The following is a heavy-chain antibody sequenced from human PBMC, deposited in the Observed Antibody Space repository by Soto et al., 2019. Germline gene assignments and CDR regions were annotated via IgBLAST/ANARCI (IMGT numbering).Heavy chain of an antibody. CDR2: INHSGTT. D-gene: IGHD5-12*01. CDR3: AHNFVRLHSRESRRVSFDP. CDR1: GGSFSGYY. Sequence: SETLSLTCAVYGGSFSGYYWTWIRQPPGKGLEWIGEINHSGTTKFSPSLESRLTLSVDKSKNQFSLKVTSVTAADTAVYFCAHNFVRLHSRESRRVSFDPWGQGTLVTVSS. J-gene: IGHJ5*02. V-gene: IGHV4-34*01.